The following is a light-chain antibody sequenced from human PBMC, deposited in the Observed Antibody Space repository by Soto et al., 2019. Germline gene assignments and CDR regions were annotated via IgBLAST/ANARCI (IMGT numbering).Light chain of an antibody. V-gene: IGLV2-14*03. CDR3: SPYTHSNPVV. J-gene: IGLJ2*01. CDR2: NVN. Sequence: QSALTQVASVSGSPGQSITISCTGTSSDVGGYDYVSWYQQHPGKAPKLMIYNVNYRPSGVSDRFSGSKSGDTPSLTISGLQAEEEANYYCSPYTHSNPVVFGGGSKLTVL. CDR1: SSDVGGYDY.